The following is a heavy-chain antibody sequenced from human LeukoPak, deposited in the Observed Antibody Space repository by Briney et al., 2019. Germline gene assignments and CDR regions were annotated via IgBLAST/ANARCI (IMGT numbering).Heavy chain of an antibody. CDR3: ARRAGGYSHPYDY. Sequence: PGGSLRLSCAVSGFTVSDNYMSWVRQAPGKGLEWVSLIYSGDSTLYADPAKCRFTLSRDISKNTLYLQMNSLIAEDTAVYYCARRAGGYSHPYDYWGQGILVTVSS. CDR1: GFTVSDNY. CDR2: IYSGDST. V-gene: IGHV3-53*01. D-gene: IGHD4-23*01. J-gene: IGHJ4*02.